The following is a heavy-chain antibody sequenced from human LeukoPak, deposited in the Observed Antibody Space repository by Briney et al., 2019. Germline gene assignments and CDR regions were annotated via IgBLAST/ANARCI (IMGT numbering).Heavy chain of an antibody. CDR1: GGSISSGDYY. J-gene: IGHJ4*02. Sequence: SETLSLTCTVSGGSISSGDYYWSWIRQPPGKGLEWIGYIYYSGSTYYNPSLKSRVTISVDTSKNQFSLKLSSVTAADTAVYYCARGDSGYYDSSGYPQAYYFDYWGQGTLVTVSS. CDR2: IYYSGST. CDR3: ARGDSGYYDSSGYPQAYYFDY. D-gene: IGHD3-22*01. V-gene: IGHV4-30-4*01.